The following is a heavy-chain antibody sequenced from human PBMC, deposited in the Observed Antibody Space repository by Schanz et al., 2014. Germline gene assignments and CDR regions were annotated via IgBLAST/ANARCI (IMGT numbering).Heavy chain of an antibody. V-gene: IGHV3-11*01. J-gene: IGHJ6*02. CDR1: GFTFADYY. D-gene: IGHD3-3*01. Sequence: QVQLLESGGGLFKPGGSLRLSCAGSGFTFADYYMTWIRQAPGKGLEWISYVSSYDTTVSYADSVKGRFTISRDNAKNSVYLQMNSLRVEDTADYYCARYCFRKFGVVYGLAVWGQGTTVTVS. CDR2: VSSYDTTV. CDR3: ARYCFRKFGVVYGLAV.